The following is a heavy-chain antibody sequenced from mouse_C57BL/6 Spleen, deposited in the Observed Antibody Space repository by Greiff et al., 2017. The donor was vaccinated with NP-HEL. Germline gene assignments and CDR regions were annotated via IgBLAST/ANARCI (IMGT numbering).Heavy chain of an antibody. CDR1: GYTFTSYW. CDR3: ARSYGSSYEGYFDV. Sequence: QVQLQQPGAELVMPGASVKLSCKASGYTFTSYWMHWVKQRPGQGLEWIGEIDPSDSYTNYTQKFKGKSTLTVDKSSSTAYMHLSSLTSEDSAVYYCARSYGSSYEGYFDVWGTGTTVTVSS. J-gene: IGHJ1*03. CDR2: IDPSDSYT. V-gene: IGHV1-69*01. D-gene: IGHD1-1*01.